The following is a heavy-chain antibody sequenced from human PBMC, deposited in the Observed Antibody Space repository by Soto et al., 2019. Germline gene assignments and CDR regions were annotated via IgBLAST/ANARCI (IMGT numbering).Heavy chain of an antibody. CDR1: GFTVSSNY. D-gene: IGHD5-12*01. CDR3: ARGGYSGYGMDVFDI. J-gene: IGHJ3*02. V-gene: IGHV3-53*01. Sequence: GGSLRLSCAASGFTVSSNYMSWVRQAPGKGLEWVSVIYSGGSTYYADSVKGRFTISRDNSKNTLYLQMNSLRAEDTAVYYCARGGYSGYGMDVFDIGGQGTMGTVSS. CDR2: IYSGGST.